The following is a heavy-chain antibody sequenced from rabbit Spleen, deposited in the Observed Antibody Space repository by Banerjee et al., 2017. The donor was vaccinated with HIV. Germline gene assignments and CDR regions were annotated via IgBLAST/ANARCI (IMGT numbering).Heavy chain of an antibody. CDR2: ISNGDGST. J-gene: IGHJ4*01. CDR3: ARHAGYAGYGYSTLDL. D-gene: IGHD8-1*01. V-gene: IGHV1S47*01. Sequence: QEQLVESGGGLVQPEGSLTLTCKASGFDFSSNAMCWVRQAPGKGPEWIACISNGDGSTYYASWVNGRFTISRSTSLDTVTLQMTSLTAADTATYFCARHAGYAGYGYSTLDLWGPGTLVTVS. CDR1: GFDFSSNA.